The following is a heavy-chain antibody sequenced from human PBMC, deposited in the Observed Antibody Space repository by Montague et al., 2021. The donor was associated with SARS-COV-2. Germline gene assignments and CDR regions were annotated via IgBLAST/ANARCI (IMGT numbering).Heavy chain of an antibody. D-gene: IGHD2-21*02. CDR3: ARGVAGCHGDCNDY. CDR2: ISSSGGSI. J-gene: IGHJ4*02. Sequence: SLRLSCAVSGFASSSYEMNWVRQAPGKGLEWIAYISSSGGSIQYADFMMGRFTISRDNARNSLYLQMNSLRAEDTAVYYCARGVAGCHGDCNDYWGQGTLVTVSS. V-gene: IGHV3-48*03. CDR1: GFASSSYE.